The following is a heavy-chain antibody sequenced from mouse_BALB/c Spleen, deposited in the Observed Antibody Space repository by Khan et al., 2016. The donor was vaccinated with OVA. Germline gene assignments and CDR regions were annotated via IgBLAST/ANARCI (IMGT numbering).Heavy chain of an antibody. CDR2: ISSGGHFT. CDR3: ARSITTAKGDYCTMDY. CDR1: GFTFSNYG. V-gene: IGHV5-6*01. D-gene: IGHD1-2*01. J-gene: IGHJ4*01. Sequence: EVELVESGGDLVKPGGSLKLSCAASGFTFSNYGMSWVRQTPDKRLEWVATISSGGHFTYYPDSVKGRFTISRDNAKITLYLQMNSLKSEDTAMYYYARSITTAKGDYCTMDYWGQGTSVTVSS.